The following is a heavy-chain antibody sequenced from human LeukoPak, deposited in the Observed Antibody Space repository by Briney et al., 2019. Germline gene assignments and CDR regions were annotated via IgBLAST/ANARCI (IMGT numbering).Heavy chain of an antibody. CDR1: GFTFTNAW. CDR2: IKKKTDGGTA. J-gene: IGHJ4*02. V-gene: IGHV3-15*01. CDR3: TTQPPGDY. Sequence: PGGSLRLSCAASGFTFTNAWMNWVRQAPGKGLEWVGRIKKKTDGGTADYAAPAKGRFTISRDDSKNTLYVQMNSLKTEDTGVYYCTTQPPGDYWGQGTLVTVSS.